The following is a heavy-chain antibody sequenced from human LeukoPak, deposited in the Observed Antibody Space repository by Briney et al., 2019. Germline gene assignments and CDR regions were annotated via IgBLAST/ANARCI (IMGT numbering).Heavy chain of an antibody. D-gene: IGHD2-21*01. V-gene: IGHV4-59*08. J-gene: IGHJ2*01. CDR3: ARRVAVAPLWYFDV. CDR2: VYYPGST. CDR1: AGSFSTYY. Sequence: SETLSLTCTVSAGSFSTYYWSWSRQPPGEGLEWIGYVYYPGSTNYNPSLKSRVTISLDTSKNQFSLKLSSVTAADTAVYYCARRVAVAPLWYFDVWGRGTLVTVSS.